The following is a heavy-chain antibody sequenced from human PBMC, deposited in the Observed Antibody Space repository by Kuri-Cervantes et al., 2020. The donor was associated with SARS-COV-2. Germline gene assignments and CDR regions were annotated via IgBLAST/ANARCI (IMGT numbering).Heavy chain of an antibody. V-gene: IGHV1-2*04. CDR2: MNPNSGDT. Sequence: ASVKVSCKASGYTFTGYYMHWVRQAPGQGLEWMGWMNPNSGDTGYAQKFQGWVTMTRDTSIGTAYMELSRLRSDDTAVYYCARDIVDSTTRVYYYYGMDVWGQGTTVTVSS. CDR3: ARDIVDSTTRVYYYYGMDV. CDR1: GYTFTGYY. D-gene: IGHD3-16*02. J-gene: IGHJ6*01.